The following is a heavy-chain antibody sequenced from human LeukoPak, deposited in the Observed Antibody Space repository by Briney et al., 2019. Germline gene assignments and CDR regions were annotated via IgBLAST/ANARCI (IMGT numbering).Heavy chain of an antibody. Sequence: GGSLRLSCVASGLTFSDHAMTWVRQAPGKGLEWVSGIAGSGAFTFYTESVRGRFTISRDNSKNTLYLQMNSLRAEDTAVYYCAKAYDSTPRYYFDYWGQGTLVTVSS. J-gene: IGHJ4*02. CDR3: AKAYDSTPRYYFDY. CDR1: GLTFSDHA. D-gene: IGHD3-22*01. V-gene: IGHV3-23*01. CDR2: IAGSGAFT.